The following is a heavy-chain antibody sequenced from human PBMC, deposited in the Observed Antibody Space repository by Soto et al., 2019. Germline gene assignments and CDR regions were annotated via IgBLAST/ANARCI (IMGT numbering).Heavy chain of an antibody. CDR3: AQDEGAAVESPGD. Sequence: EVQLVESGGTVIQPGGSLRLSCAASGFIFDDFTMHWVRLLPGKGLQWVSYINWDGRITMYADSVKGRFTISRDNTNSPLDLQMNSLGSDDTALYYFAQDEGAAVESPGDWGQGTLVTVSS. CDR2: INWDGRIT. CDR1: GFIFDDFT. J-gene: IGHJ4*02. D-gene: IGHD6-13*01. V-gene: IGHV3-43*01.